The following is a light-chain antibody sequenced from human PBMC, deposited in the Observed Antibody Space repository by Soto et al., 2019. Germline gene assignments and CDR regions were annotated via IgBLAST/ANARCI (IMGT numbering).Light chain of an antibody. V-gene: IGKV3-15*01. CDR2: GAS. CDR1: QAINTN. CDR3: QQYNNWPQT. Sequence: VLMQAPDTLSVCPGERATLSCRASQAINTNVDWYQLKDGQVPRLLIYGASTRAADVPAKFSGGGSGTEFTLTISSLQSEDFAEYHCQQYNNWPQTFGQRSKADI. J-gene: IGKJ1*01.